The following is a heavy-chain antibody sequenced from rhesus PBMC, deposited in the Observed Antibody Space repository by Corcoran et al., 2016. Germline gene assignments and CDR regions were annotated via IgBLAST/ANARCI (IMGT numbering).Heavy chain of an antibody. V-gene: IGHV5-2*01. Sequence: EVQLVQSGAEVKRPGESLKISCKTSGYSFTSYWISWVRQMPGKGMEWMGVMYPSDSDTRYSPSFQGQVTISADKSISTAYLQWSSLKASDTATYYCAKGNSGYSYDYWGQGVLVTVSS. CDR1: GYSFTSYW. D-gene: IGHD5-24*01. J-gene: IGHJ4*01. CDR3: AKGNSGYSYDY. CDR2: MYPSDSDT.